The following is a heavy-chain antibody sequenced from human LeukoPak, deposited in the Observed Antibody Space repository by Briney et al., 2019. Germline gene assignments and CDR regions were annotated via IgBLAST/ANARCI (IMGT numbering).Heavy chain of an antibody. CDR2: IFYSGST. CDR1: GGSIRNYY. D-gene: IGHD3-10*01. Sequence: PSETLSLTCSVSGGSIRNYYWTWIRQPPGKGLEWIGYIFYSGSTNYNPSLKSRVTISLDTSKNHSSLKLNSVTAADTAVYYCASSSSGSYYNGFDIWGQGTMVTVAS. J-gene: IGHJ3*02. V-gene: IGHV4-59*01. CDR3: ASSSSGSYYNGFDI.